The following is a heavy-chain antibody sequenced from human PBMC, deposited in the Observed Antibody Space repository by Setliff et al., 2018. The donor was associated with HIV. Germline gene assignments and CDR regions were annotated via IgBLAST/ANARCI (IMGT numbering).Heavy chain of an antibody. D-gene: IGHD3-3*01. CDR3: ARGFVLRFLEWSMPDAFDI. CDR2: ISRTSSYI. J-gene: IGHJ3*02. CDR1: GFTFSDYY. V-gene: IGHV3-11*06. Sequence: GGSLRLSCAASGFTFSDYYMTWIRQAPGKGLEWVSFISRTSSYIYYADSLKGRFTISRDNAKNSLYLQMNSLTAEDTAVYYCARGFVLRFLEWSMPDAFDIWGQGTMVTVSS.